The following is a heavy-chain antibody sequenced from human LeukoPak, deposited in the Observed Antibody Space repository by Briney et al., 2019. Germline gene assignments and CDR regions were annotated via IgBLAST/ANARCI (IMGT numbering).Heavy chain of an antibody. CDR1: GFTFSGYP. V-gene: IGHV3-30-3*01. D-gene: IGHD3-3*01. CDR3: ARGHTIFGVVVR. Sequence: QSGKSLRLSCAASGFTFSGYPIHWVRQAPGKGLEWVAVISYDGSNKYFADSVKGRFTISRDNSKNTLYLQMNSLRAEDTAVYYCARGHTIFGVVVRWGQGTLVTVSS. J-gene: IGHJ4*02. CDR2: ISYDGSNK.